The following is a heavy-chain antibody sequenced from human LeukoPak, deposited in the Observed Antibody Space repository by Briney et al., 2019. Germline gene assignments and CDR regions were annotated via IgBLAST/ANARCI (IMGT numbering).Heavy chain of an antibody. V-gene: IGHV3-30-3*01. J-gene: IGHJ4*02. Sequence: PGRSLRLSCAASGFPFSGYAIHWVRQAPGKGLEWVAVISHDGTNKYYADSVKGRFTISRDNSKNTLYLQMNSLRAEDTAVYYCARVGWFGGFYFDYWGQGILVTVSS. CDR3: ARVGWFGGFYFDY. D-gene: IGHD3-10*01. CDR2: ISHDGTNK. CDR1: GFPFSGYA.